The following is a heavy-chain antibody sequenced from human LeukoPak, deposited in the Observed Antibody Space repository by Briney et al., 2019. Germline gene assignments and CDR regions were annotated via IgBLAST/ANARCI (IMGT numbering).Heavy chain of an antibody. D-gene: IGHD4-11*01. CDR1: GVPISSSSYY. J-gene: IGHJ4*02. V-gene: IGHV4-39*01. CDR2: ISYSGTT. CDR3: AAQIYGNFADY. Sequence: SETLSLTCTVSGVPISSSSYYWGWIRQPPGKGLEYIGTISYSGTTYYHPSLKSRITISLHRSKNQSSLNPASVTAAGTAVYYCAAQIYGNFADYWGQGTLVTVSS.